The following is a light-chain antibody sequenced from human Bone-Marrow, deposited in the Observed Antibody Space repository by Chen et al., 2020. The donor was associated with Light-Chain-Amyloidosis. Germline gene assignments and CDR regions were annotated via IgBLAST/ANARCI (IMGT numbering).Light chain of an antibody. CDR2: EHI. J-gene: IGLJ1*01. CDR1: RLGNEH. Sequence: SYELTQPSSVSVSPRQTASIPCSGQRLGNEHFSWYQQRPGQSPVLVIFEHIKRPSGIPERFSGSKSCTSAFLSIIGLLSDDVADYYCAALDGSLSGYVCGTGTKVIVL. V-gene: IGLV3-1*01. CDR3: AALDGSLSGYV.